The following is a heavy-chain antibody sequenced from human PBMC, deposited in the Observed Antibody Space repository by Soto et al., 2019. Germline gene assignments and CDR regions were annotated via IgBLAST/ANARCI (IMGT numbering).Heavy chain of an antibody. CDR2: ISDDGSNK. Sequence: QVQLVESGGGVVQPGRSLRLSCAASGFTFSSYAMHWVRQAPGKGLEWLAVISDDGSNKYYADSVKGRFTISRDNSKNTLYLQMNSLRAEDTAVYYCAREAVSARKHYGMDVCGQGTTVTVSS. J-gene: IGHJ6*02. CDR1: GFTFSSYA. D-gene: IGHD1-20*01. V-gene: IGHV3-30-3*01. CDR3: AREAVSARKHYGMDV.